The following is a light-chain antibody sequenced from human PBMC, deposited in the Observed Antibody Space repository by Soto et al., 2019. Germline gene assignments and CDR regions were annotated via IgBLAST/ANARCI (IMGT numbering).Light chain of an antibody. V-gene: IGKV3-11*01. CDR3: QQRNVGPPIT. J-gene: IGKJ5*01. Sequence: ELLWAQRRGSLSLSHGERATLSASASQSVSSNLVWYQQKPGQAPRLVIFDASNRANGVPARFGGSGSGTDFTLTINSLEPEDFAVYYCQQRNVGPPITFGQGGRLAI. CDR1: QSVSSN. CDR2: DAS.